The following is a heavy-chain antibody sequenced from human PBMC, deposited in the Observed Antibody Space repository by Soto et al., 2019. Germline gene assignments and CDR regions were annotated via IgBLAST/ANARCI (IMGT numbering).Heavy chain of an antibody. D-gene: IGHD6-13*01. Sequence: QVQLVESGGGVVQPGRSLRLSCAASGFTFSSYGMHWVRQAPGKGLEWVAVISYDGSNKYYADSVKGRFTISRDNSKNTLYLQMNSLRAEDTAVYYCAKGSPAWAQEQLLDYWGQGTLVTVSS. CDR3: AKGSPAWAQEQLLDY. CDR1: GFTFSSYG. V-gene: IGHV3-30*18. J-gene: IGHJ4*02. CDR2: ISYDGSNK.